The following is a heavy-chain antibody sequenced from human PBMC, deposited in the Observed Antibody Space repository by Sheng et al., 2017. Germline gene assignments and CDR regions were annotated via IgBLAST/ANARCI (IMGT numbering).Heavy chain of an antibody. CDR2: VNHSGST. D-gene: IGHD1-26*01. Sequence: QVQLQQWGAGLLKPSETLSLTCAVYGGSFSGYYWSWIRQPPREGAWSGLGKVNHSGSTNYNPSLKSRVTISVDTSKNQFSLKLSSVTAADTAVYYCARGVESGSYQRGKDFDYWGQGTLVTVSS. CDR1: GGSFSGYY. V-gene: IGHV4-34*01. CDR3: ARGVESGSYQRGKDFDY. J-gene: IGHJ4*02.